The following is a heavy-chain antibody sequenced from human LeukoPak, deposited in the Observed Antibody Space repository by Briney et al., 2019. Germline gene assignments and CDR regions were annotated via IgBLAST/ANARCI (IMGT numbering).Heavy chain of an antibody. J-gene: IGHJ4*02. CDR3: AKDLLKGSLVDY. Sequence: GGSLRLPCAPSGFTFSSYAMNWVRQAPGEGLEGVSGISGSGGSTYYADSVEGRFTISRDNSKSTLYLEMNSLRAEDTAVYYCAKDLLKGSLVDYWGQGTLVTVSS. V-gene: IGHV3-23*01. CDR2: ISGSGGST. D-gene: IGHD1-26*01. CDR1: GFTFSSYA.